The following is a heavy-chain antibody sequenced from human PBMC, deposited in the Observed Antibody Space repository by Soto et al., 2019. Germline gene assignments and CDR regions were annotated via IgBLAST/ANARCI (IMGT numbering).Heavy chain of an antibody. CDR2: IIPFLGRT. D-gene: IGHD1-1*01. V-gene: IGHV1-69*02. Sequence: QLHLVQSGAEVRKPGSSVKVSCKASGGTLSSYSVTWVRQAPGQGLEWMGRIIPFLGRTNYAQTFKGRVTFTADMSTITAYMQLSSLRSDDTAIYYCARTTGSPNSNGLDPWGQGTLVIVSS. CDR1: GGTLSSYS. CDR3: ARTTGSPNSNGLDP. J-gene: IGHJ5*02.